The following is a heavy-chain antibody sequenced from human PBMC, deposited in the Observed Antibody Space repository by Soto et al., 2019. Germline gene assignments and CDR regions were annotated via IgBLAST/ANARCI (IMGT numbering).Heavy chain of an antibody. CDR3: ARSGGGSGWL. Sequence: QAQLQESGPGLVKPSETLSLTCTVSGGSVSSGVYYWSWTRQSPGKGLEWIGYIHDSGSTKYNPSLKSRVTISVDTARNQFSLRLRAVTAADTAVYYCARSGGGSGWLGGQGTLVTVSS. CDR2: IHDSGST. J-gene: IGHJ4*02. CDR1: GGSVSSGVYY. D-gene: IGHD6-19*01. V-gene: IGHV4-61*08.